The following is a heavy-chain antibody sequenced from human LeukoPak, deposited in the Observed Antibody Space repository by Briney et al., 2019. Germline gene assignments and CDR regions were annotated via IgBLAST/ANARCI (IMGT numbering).Heavy chain of an antibody. D-gene: IGHD3-22*01. Sequence: PGGSLRLSCAAASGFTFSTYHITWVRQAPGKGLEWVSYISRSSTTIYYADSVKGRFTISRDNAKNSLYLQMNSLRAEDTAVYHCATDYYDSSGYYTGSYWGQGTLVTVSS. J-gene: IGHJ4*02. V-gene: IGHV3-48*01. CDR1: GFTFSTYH. CDR3: ATDYYDSSGYYTGSY. CDR2: ISRSSTTI.